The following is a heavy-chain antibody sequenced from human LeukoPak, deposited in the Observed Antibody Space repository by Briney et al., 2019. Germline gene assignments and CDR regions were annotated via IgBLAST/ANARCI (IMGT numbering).Heavy chain of an antibody. V-gene: IGHV4-34*01. CDR1: DGSFSGYY. D-gene: IGHD1-1*01. CDR3: ARSERGWSFDL. CDR2: ISHSGST. Sequence: PSETLSLTCAVYDGSFSGYYWRWIRQPPGRGLEWIGEISHSGSTNYNPSLKGRVTIPVDTSKNQFSLKVRSVTAADTAVYYCARSERGWSFDLWGRGTLVTVSS. J-gene: IGHJ2*01.